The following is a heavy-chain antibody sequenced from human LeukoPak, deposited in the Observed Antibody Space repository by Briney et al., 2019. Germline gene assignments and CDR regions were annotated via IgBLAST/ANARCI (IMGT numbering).Heavy chain of an antibody. V-gene: IGHV1-8*01. J-gene: IGHJ6*03. Sequence: EASVKVSCKASGYTFTTYDINWVRQATGQGLEWMGWMNPNSGHTGYAQKFQGRVTMTRNTSISTAYMELSSLRSEDTAVYYCARLSTGSGKYYYYYMDVWGKGTTVTVSS. D-gene: IGHD3-10*01. CDR3: ARLSTGSGKYYYYYMDV. CDR1: GYTFTTYD. CDR2: MNPNSGHT.